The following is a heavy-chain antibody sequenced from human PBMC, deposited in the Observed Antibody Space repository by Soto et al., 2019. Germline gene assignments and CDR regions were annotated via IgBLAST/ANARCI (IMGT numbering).Heavy chain of an antibody. CDR3: AKERDPQRSTSLDS. CDR2: ISYNGKVA. D-gene: IGHD6-6*01. V-gene: IGHV3-30*18. J-gene: IGHJ4*02. Sequence: QVQLVESGGGVFQPGRSLRLSCAASGFTFSNYGMHWVRQAPGKGLEWVSVISYNGKVAKYADFVKGRLTISRDNSKNTLSLQINSLRGEDTAVYYCAKERDPQRSTSLDSWGQGTLVTVSS. CDR1: GFTFSNYG.